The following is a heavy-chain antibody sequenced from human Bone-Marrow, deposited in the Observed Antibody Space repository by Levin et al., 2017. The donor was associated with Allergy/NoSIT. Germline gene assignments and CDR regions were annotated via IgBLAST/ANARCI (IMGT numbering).Heavy chain of an antibody. J-gene: IGHJ4*02. CDR2: ISYDGSNK. V-gene: IGHV3-30-3*01. CDR1: GFTFSSYA. CDR3: ARDDYGDSYFDY. Sequence: GGSLRLSCAASGFTFSSYAMHWVRQAPGKGLEWVAVISYDGSNKYYADSVKGRFTISRDNSKNTLYLQMNSLRAEDTAVYYCARDDYGDSYFDYWGQGTLVTVSS. D-gene: IGHD4-17*01.